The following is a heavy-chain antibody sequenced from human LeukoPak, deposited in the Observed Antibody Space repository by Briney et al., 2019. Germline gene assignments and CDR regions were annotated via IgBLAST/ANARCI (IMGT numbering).Heavy chain of an antibody. CDR3: AKGFNVVVTAMDY. CDR1: GFTFSSYA. J-gene: IGHJ4*02. V-gene: IGHV3-23*01. D-gene: IGHD2-21*02. CDR2: ISGSGGST. Sequence: GASLRLSCAASGFTFSSYALSWVRQAPGKGLEWVSAISGSGGSTYYADSVKGRFTISRDNSKNTLYLQMNSLRAEDTAVYYCAKGFNVVVTAMDYWGQGTLVTVSS.